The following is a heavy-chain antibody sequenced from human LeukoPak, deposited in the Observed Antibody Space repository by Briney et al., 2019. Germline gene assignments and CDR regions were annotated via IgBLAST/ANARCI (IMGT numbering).Heavy chain of an antibody. CDR2: IYSGDST. V-gene: IGHV3-53*01. D-gene: IGHD1-26*01. Sequence: GGSLRLSCAASGFTVRSNYMSWVRQAPGKGLEWVSVIYSGDSTYYADSVKGRFTISRDNSKNTLYLQMNSLRAEDTAVYYCARDSGYYGGYYYYYMDVWGKGTTVTVSS. CDR1: GFTVRSNY. CDR3: ARDSGYYGGYYYYYMDV. J-gene: IGHJ6*03.